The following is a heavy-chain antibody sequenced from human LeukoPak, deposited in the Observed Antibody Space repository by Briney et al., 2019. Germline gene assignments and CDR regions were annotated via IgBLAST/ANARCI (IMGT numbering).Heavy chain of an antibody. Sequence: ASVKVSCKSSGGTFSSYAIIWVRQAPGQGLEWMGRIIPILGIANYAQKFQGRVTITADKSTSTAYMELSSLRSEDTAVYYCARGNNWNDYYYYGMDVWGQGTTVTVSS. CDR1: GGTFSSYA. D-gene: IGHD1-20*01. CDR2: IIPILGIA. J-gene: IGHJ6*02. V-gene: IGHV1-69*04. CDR3: ARGNNWNDYYYYGMDV.